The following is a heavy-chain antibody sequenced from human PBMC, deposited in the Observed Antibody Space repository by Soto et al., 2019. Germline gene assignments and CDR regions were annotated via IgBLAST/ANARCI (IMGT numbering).Heavy chain of an antibody. Sequence: EVQLLESGGGLVQPGGSLRLSCAASGFTFSSYAMSWVRQAPGKGLEWVSAISGSGGSTYYADSVKGRFTISRDNSKNTLYLQKNSLRAEDTAVYYCAKSLAYYDILTGYFGPALYDYWGQGTLVTVSS. CDR3: AKSLAYYDILTGYFGPALYDY. V-gene: IGHV3-23*01. CDR2: ISGSGGST. D-gene: IGHD3-9*01. CDR1: GFTFSSYA. J-gene: IGHJ4*02.